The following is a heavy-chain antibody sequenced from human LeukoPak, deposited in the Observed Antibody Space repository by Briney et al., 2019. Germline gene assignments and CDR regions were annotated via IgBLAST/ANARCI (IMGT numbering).Heavy chain of an antibody. V-gene: IGHV4-59*01. CDR1: GGSISSYY. Sequence: SETLSLTCTVSGGSISSYYWSWIRQPPGKGLEWIGYIYYSGSTNYNPSLKSRVTISVDTSKNQFSLKLSSVTAADTAVYYCAGGGVPYYFDYWGQGTLVTVSS. CDR3: AGGGVPYYFDY. J-gene: IGHJ4*02. CDR2: IYYSGST. D-gene: IGHD3-16*01.